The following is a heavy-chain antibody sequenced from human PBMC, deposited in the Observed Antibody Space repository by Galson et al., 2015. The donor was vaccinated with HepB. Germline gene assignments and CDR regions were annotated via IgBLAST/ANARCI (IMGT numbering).Heavy chain of an antibody. J-gene: IGHJ4*02. CDR2: ISYDGSYK. CDR3: VAYDYDTDEGDDYVEY. V-gene: IGHV3-30*03. CDR1: GITFSRHG. D-gene: IGHD3-22*01. Sequence: SLRLSCAVSGITFSRHGMHWGRQAPGKGLEWVALISYDGSYKYYGDSVKGRFTISRDNSKNTLSLQMNSLRAADTALYFCVAYDYDTDEGDDYVEYWGRGTLVTVSS.